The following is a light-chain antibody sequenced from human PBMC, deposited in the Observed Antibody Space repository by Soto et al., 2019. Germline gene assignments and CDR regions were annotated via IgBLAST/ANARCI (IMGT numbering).Light chain of an antibody. J-gene: IGLJ1*01. CDR3: SSYTSSSTPV. V-gene: IGLV2-14*03. CDR1: SSDVCAYDS. CDR2: EVS. Sequence: QSVLTQPASVSGSPGQSITISCTGTSSDVCAYDSVSWYQQHPDKAPKLMIYEVSNRLSGVSKRFSGSKSVHSATLTISWLQIEDGADYYCSSYTSSSTPVFGTGTKVTAL.